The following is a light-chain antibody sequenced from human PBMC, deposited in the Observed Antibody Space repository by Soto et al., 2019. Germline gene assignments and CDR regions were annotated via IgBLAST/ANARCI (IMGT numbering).Light chain of an antibody. CDR3: QQYTSYRE. V-gene: IGKV1-5*03. J-gene: IGKJ1*01. CDR2: KAS. Sequence: DIQMTQSPSTLSASVGDRVTITCRASQSISSWLAWYQQKPGKAPKLLIYKASSLESGVPSRFSCSGSGTEFTLTISSLQPDDFAPYYCQQYTSYRELGQGTTGDTK. CDR1: QSISSW.